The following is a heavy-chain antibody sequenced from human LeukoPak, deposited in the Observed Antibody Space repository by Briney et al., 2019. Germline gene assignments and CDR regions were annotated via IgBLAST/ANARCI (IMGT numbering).Heavy chain of an antibody. J-gene: IGHJ4*02. D-gene: IGHD1-1*01. CDR2: IYYSGST. Sequence: PSETLSLTCTVSGGSISSYYWSWIRQPPGKGLEWIGYIYYSGSTNYNPSLKSRVTISVDTSKNQFSLKLSSVTAADTAVYYCARGLMNEYNKKGGYYFDYWGQGTLVTVSS. CDR1: GGSISSYY. CDR3: ARGLMNEYNKKGGYYFDY. V-gene: IGHV4-59*01.